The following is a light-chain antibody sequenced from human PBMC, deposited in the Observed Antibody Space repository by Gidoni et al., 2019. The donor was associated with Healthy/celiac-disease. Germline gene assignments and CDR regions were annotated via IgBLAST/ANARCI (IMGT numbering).Light chain of an antibody. V-gene: IGKV3-20*01. CDR2: GAS. J-gene: IGKJ1*01. CDR1: QTIRNRY. CDR3: QQYGDSVT. Sequence: EVVLPQSPGTLSVFPGERVIVSCRASQTIRNRYLAWYQQKPGQAPRLLIYGASSRVTGIADMFSGSGSETDFSLTISRLEPEDFAVYYCQQYGDSVTFGQGTKVEI.